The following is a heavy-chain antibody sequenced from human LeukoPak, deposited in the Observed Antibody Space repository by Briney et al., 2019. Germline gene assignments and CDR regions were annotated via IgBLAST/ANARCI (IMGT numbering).Heavy chain of an antibody. CDR3: ARRVYYYDSSGYYYDPMIGAFDI. CDR2: ISAYNGNT. J-gene: IGHJ3*02. V-gene: IGHV1-18*01. Sequence: GASVKVSCKASGYTFTSYGISWVRQAPGQGLEWMGWISAYNGNTNYAQKLQGRVTKTTDTSTSTAYMELRSLRSDDTAVYYCARRVYYYDSSGYYYDPMIGAFDIWGQGTMVTVSS. CDR1: GYTFTSYG. D-gene: IGHD3-22*01.